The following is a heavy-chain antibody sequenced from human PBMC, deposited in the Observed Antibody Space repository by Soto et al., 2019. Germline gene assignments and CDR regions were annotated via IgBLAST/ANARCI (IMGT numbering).Heavy chain of an antibody. CDR1: GGTFRTYA. D-gene: IGHD6-19*01. V-gene: IGHV1-69*12. CDR2: IIPIFGKV. CDR3: AKGAVARTPTSYYYYGMDV. Sequence: QVQLLQSGAEVKKPGSSVRVSCEASGGTFRTYAISWVRQAPGQGLEWMGEIIPIFGKVNYAQKFQGRVTITADESTTTVYMDLRSLTSEDTAVYYCAKGAVARTPTSYYYYGMDVWGQGTTVTVS. J-gene: IGHJ6*02.